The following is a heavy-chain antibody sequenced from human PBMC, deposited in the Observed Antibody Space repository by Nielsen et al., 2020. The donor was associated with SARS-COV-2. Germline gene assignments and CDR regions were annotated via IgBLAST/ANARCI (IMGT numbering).Heavy chain of an antibody. CDR3: ARDNRLVAAGYYYGMDV. CDR1: GFTFDAHG. D-gene: IGHD6-13*01. J-gene: IGHJ6*02. V-gene: IGHV3-20*01. Sequence: GGSLRLSCAASGFTFDAHGMSWVRQAPGKGLEWVCGINWNGGSTGYADSVKGRFTISRDNAKNSLYLQMNSLRAEDTALYHCARDNRLVAAGYYYGMDVWGQGTAVTVSS. CDR2: INWNGGST.